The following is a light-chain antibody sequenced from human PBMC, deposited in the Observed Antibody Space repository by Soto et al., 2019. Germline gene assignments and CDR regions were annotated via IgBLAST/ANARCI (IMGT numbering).Light chain of an antibody. CDR3: QQYNSHSPMYT. V-gene: IGKV1-5*01. Sequence: DIQMTQSPSTLSASVGDRVTITCRASQSISSWLAWYQQKPGKAPKLLIYDASSLESGAPSRFSGSGSGTEFTLTISSLQPDDFATYYCQQYNSHSPMYTFGQGTKLEIK. CDR1: QSISSW. CDR2: DAS. J-gene: IGKJ2*01.